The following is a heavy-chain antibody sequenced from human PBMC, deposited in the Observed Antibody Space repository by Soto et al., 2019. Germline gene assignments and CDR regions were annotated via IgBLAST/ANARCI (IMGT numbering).Heavy chain of an antibody. Sequence: QVHLVQSGAEVKKPGASVKVSCQGSGYAFTIYGITWVRQAPGQGLEWLGWISAHNGNTNYAQKLQGRVTVTRDTSTGTAYMELRSLRFADTAVYYCARGRYGDYWGQGALVTVSS. D-gene: IGHD1-1*01. CDR2: ISAHNGNT. V-gene: IGHV1-18*01. CDR3: ARGRYGDY. CDR1: GYAFTIYG. J-gene: IGHJ4*02.